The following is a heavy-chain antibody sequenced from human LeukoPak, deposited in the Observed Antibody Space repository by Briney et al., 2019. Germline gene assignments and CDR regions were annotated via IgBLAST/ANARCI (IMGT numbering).Heavy chain of an antibody. CDR1: GGTFSNSG. CDR2: IIPVFGTP. V-gene: IGHV1-69*06. CDR3: ARERLARFPYFDY. J-gene: IGHJ4*02. Sequence: SVKVSCKTSGGTFSNSGISWVRLDPGQGPEWMGGIIPVFGTPNYAQKFQGRLTITADRSTTTAYMELSSLTSDDTAVYYCARERLARFPYFDYWGQGTLVAVSS. D-gene: IGHD3-3*01.